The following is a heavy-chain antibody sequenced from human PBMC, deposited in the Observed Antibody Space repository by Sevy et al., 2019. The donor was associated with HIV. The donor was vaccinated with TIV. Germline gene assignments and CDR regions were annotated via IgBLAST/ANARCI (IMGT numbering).Heavy chain of an antibody. CDR3: TRDRSYGYFDS. D-gene: IGHD5-18*01. CDR2: IKQDGSEM. V-gene: IGHV3-7*01. CDR1: GFAFSSHA. J-gene: IGHJ4*02. Sequence: GGSLRLSCAASGFAFSSHAMHWVRQAPGKALEWVANIKQDGSEMFYVDSVEGRFIISRDNAKNSIYLQMNTLRVEDTAVYYCTRDRSYGYFDSWGQGTLVTVSS.